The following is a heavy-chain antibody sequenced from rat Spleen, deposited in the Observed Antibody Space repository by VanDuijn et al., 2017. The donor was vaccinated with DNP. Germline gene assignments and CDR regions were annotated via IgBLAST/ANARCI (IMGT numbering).Heavy chain of an antibody. CDR3: TRHRTIMPYYYAMDA. CDR2: ISPSGGST. V-gene: IGHV5-19*01. D-gene: IGHD1-12*01. Sequence: EVHLVESDGGLVQPGRSLKLSCAASGFTFSNYGMHWIRQAPTKGLEWVASISPSGGSTYYRDSVKGRFTISRDNAKSTLYLQMDSLRSEDTATYYCTRHRTIMPYYYAMDAWGQGASVTVSS. CDR1: GFTFSNYG. J-gene: IGHJ4*01.